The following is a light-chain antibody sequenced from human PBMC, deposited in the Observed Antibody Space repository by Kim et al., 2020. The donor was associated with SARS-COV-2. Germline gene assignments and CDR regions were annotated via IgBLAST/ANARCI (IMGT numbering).Light chain of an antibody. V-gene: IGLV1-40*01. Sequence: VTISCTGGSSNIGAGYDVLWYQQLPGTAPKLLIYGNSNRPSGVPDRFSGSKSGTSASLAITGLQAEDEADYYCQSYDSSLSGSGVFGTGTKVTVL. CDR1: SSNIGAGYD. CDR2: GNS. J-gene: IGLJ1*01. CDR3: QSYDSSLSGSGV.